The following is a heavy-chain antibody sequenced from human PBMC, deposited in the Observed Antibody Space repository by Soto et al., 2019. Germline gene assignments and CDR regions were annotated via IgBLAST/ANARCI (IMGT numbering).Heavy chain of an antibody. J-gene: IGHJ4*02. D-gene: IGHD6-19*01. CDR3: VVMGNVAVSNPRSFDY. V-gene: IGHV1-69*18. CDR1: EATFSGYA. Sequence: QVQLVQSGAEVQKPGSSVKVSCKASEATFSGYAINWVRQAPGQGLEWLGRIVPIFETLNYAERFQGRVAITADQSTTTVYMELTNLTHEDTAVYYCVVMGNVAVSNPRSFDYWGQGTQVTVSS. CDR2: IVPIFETL.